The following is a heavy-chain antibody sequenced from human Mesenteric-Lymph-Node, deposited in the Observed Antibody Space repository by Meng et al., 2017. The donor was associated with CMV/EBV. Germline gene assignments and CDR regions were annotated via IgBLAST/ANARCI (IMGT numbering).Heavy chain of an antibody. D-gene: IGHD3-10*01. CDR1: GDFITSSDCY. CDR2: IYYNGDT. CDR3: ARTYYASGSSHFDT. Sequence: SGDFITSSDCYWGWIRQPPGKGLEWIGHIYYNGDTFYNPSLKSRVTVSVDTAKIQFSLNLNSVTAADTAVYYCARTYYASGSSHFDTWGQGTLVTVSS. V-gene: IGHV4-39*07. J-gene: IGHJ5*02.